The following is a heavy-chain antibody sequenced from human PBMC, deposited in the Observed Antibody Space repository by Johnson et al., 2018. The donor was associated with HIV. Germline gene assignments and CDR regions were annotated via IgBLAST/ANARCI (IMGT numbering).Heavy chain of an antibody. Sequence: VQLVESGGGVAQTGGSLRLSCVASGFIFSNYWMHWVRQAPGKGLVWVSRINTDGTNSAFADFLKGRSTISRDNAKSTLYLQMNSLRAEDTAVYYCARDNGGAFDIWGPGTMVTVSS. CDR2: INTDGTNS. CDR1: GFIFSNYW. J-gene: IGHJ3*02. CDR3: ARDNGGAFDI. D-gene: IGHD4-23*01. V-gene: IGHV3-74*01.